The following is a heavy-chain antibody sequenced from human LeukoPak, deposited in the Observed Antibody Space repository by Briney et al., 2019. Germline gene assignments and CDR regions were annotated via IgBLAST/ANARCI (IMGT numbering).Heavy chain of an antibody. D-gene: IGHD4-17*01. V-gene: IGHV3-11*06. Sequence: PGGSLRLSCAASGFTLSDYYMSWIRQAPVKGLEWVSYISSSSSYTNYADSVKGRFTISRDNAKNSLYLQMNSLRAEDTAVYYCARDHGDYVVYGIDVWGKGTTVTVSS. J-gene: IGHJ6*04. CDR3: ARDHGDYVVYGIDV. CDR2: ISSSSSYT. CDR1: GFTLSDYY.